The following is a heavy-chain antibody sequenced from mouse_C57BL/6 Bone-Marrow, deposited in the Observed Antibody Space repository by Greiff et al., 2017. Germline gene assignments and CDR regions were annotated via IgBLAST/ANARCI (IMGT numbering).Heavy chain of an antibody. CDR3: ASPYYGSRSWYFDV. CDR2: IWSGGST. D-gene: IGHD1-1*01. Sequence: VQLVESGPGLVQPSQSLSITCTVSGFSLTSYGVHWVRQSPGKGLEWLGVIWSGGSTDYNAAFISRLSISKDNSKSQVFFKMNSLQADDTAIYYCASPYYGSRSWYFDVWGTGTTVTVSS. J-gene: IGHJ1*03. CDR1: GFSLTSYG. V-gene: IGHV2-2*01.